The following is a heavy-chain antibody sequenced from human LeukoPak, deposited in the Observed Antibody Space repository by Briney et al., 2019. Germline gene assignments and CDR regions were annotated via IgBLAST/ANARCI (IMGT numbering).Heavy chain of an antibody. CDR1: GFIFSDYS. V-gene: IGHV3-48*02. CDR3: TRAAYKSSWYLDY. J-gene: IGHJ4*02. Sequence: PGGSLRLFCAASGFIFSDYSMNWVRQAPGKGLEWVSYISSAGSSVTYYADSVKGRITIYRDNAKNSLYQQMNSLRDEDTAVYYCTRAAYKSSWYLDYLGQGTLVTVSS. D-gene: IGHD6-13*01. CDR2: ISSAGSSVT.